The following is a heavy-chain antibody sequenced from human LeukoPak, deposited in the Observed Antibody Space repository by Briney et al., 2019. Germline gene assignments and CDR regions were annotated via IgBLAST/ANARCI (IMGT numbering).Heavy chain of an antibody. V-gene: IGHV3-30*02. Sequence: TGGSLRLSCAASGFTFSSYGMHWVRQAPGKGLEWVAFIRYDGSNKYYADSVKGRFTISRDNSKNTLYLQMNSLRAEDTAVYYCAKDLGYCSSTSCYADAFDIWGQGTMVTVSS. CDR2: IRYDGSNK. D-gene: IGHD2-2*01. J-gene: IGHJ3*02. CDR3: AKDLGYCSSTSCYADAFDI. CDR1: GFTFSSYG.